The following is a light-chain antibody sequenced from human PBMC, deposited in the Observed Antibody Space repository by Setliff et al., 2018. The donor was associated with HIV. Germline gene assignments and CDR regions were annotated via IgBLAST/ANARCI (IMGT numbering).Light chain of an antibody. CDR1: SSDVGGYNY. V-gene: IGLV2-14*01. J-gene: IGLJ2*01. CDR3: CAYAGSSSLI. CDR2: DVS. Sequence: QSVLTQPASVSGSPGQSITISCTGTSSDVGGYNYVSWYQQPPGKAPKLMIYDVSKRPSGVSNRFSGSKSGNTASLTISGLQAEDEADYYCCAYAGSSSLIFGGGTKVTVL.